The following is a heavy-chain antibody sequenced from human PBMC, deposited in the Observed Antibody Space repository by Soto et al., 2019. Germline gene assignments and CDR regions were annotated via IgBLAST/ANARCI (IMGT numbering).Heavy chain of an antibody. Sequence: PGGSLRLSCAASGFTFSSYGMHWVRQAPGKGLKWVAVISYDGSNKYYADSVKGRFTISRDNSKNTVYLQMNSLRAEGSAVYYCAKDWRLYYYDSSGYYSDWYFDLWGSGTRVTVAS. CDR2: ISYDGSNK. CDR3: AKDWRLYYYDSSGYYSDWYFDL. J-gene: IGHJ2*01. CDR1: GFTFSSYG. D-gene: IGHD3-22*01. V-gene: IGHV3-30*18.